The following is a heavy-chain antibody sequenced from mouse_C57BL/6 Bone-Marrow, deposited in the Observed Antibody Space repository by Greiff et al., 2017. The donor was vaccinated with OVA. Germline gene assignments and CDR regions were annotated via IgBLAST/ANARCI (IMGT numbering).Heavy chain of an antibody. J-gene: IGHJ1*03. CDR1: GFTFSSYG. CDR3: ARERRVTKYFDV. D-gene: IGHD2-2*01. Sequence: DVQLQESGGDLVKPGGSLKLSCAASGFTFSSYGMSWVRQTPDKRLEWVATISSGGSYTYYPDSVQGRFTISRDNAKNTLYLQMSSLKSEDTAMYYCARERRVTKYFDVWGTGTTVTVSS. V-gene: IGHV5-6*01. CDR2: ISSGGSYT.